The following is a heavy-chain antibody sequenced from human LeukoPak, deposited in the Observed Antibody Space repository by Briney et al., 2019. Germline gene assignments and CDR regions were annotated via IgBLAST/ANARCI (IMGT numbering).Heavy chain of an antibody. CDR2: IRYDGNNK. CDR1: GFTFSTYG. J-gene: IGHJ4*02. D-gene: IGHD1-1*01. CDR3: AKDRTIAPSWGFDY. Sequence: PGGSLRLSCAASGFTFSTYGIHWVRQAPGKGLEWVAFIRYDGNNKFYADSVKGRFTISRDNSKNTLYLQMNSLRAEDTAVYYCAKDRTIAPSWGFDYWGQGTLVTVSS. V-gene: IGHV3-30*02.